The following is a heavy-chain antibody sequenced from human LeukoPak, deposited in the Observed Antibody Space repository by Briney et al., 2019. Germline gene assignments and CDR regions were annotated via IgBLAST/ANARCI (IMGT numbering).Heavy chain of an antibody. V-gene: IGHV3-13*01. D-gene: IGHD3-10*01. Sequence: GGSLRLSCAASGFTFSSYDMHWVRQATGKGLEWVSAIGTAGDTYYPGSVKGRFTISRENAKNSLYLQMNSLRAGDTAVYYCARGVAYYYGSGSLDYWGQGTLVTVSS. CDR2: IGTAGDT. CDR3: ARGVAYYYGSGSLDY. CDR1: GFTFSSYD. J-gene: IGHJ4*02.